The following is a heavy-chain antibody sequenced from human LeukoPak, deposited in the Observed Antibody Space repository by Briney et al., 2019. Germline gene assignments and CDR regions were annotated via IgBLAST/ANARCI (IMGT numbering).Heavy chain of an antibody. V-gene: IGHV3-53*01. CDR2: IYGGGST. Sequence: GVSLRLSCAASGFTVSSNYMSLFRQAPGKGLDGVSVIYGGGSTYDADSVKGRFTISRDNSKNNLYLQMNSLRAEDTAVYYCARDGNDYGDYEYFQHWGQGTLVTVSS. CDR1: GFTVSSNY. D-gene: IGHD4-17*01. CDR3: ARDGNDYGDYEYFQH. J-gene: IGHJ1*01.